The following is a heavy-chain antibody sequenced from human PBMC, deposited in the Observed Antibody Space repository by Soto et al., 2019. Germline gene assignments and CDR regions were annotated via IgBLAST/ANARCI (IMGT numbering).Heavy chain of an antibody. Sequence: ASVKVSCKASGYTFTSYAMHWVRQAPGQRLEWMGWINAGNGNTKYSQKFQGRVTITRDTSASTAYMELSSLRSEDTAVYYCARAGRPYSSPFYGMDVWGQGTTVTVSS. CDR2: INAGNGNT. D-gene: IGHD6-13*01. CDR3: ARAGRPYSSPFYGMDV. V-gene: IGHV1-3*01. CDR1: GYTFTSYA. J-gene: IGHJ6*02.